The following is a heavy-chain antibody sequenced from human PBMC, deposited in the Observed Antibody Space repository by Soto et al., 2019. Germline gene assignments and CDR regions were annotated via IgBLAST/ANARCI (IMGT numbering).Heavy chain of an antibody. CDR2: IYYSGST. J-gene: IGHJ5*02. V-gene: IGHV4-59*01. Sequence: SETLSLTCAVSGGSISNYYRTWIRQPPGKGLEWIGYIYYSGSTNYNPSLKSRVTISVDTSKNQFSLKLSSVTAADTAVYYCARVPTPWGQATLVTVSS. CDR3: ARVPTP. CDR1: GGSISNYY.